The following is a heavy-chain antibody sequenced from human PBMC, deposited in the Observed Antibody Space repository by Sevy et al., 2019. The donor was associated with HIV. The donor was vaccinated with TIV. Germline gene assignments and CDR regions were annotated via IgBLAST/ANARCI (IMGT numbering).Heavy chain of an antibody. V-gene: IGHV4-38-2*02. D-gene: IGHD3-16*01. CDR2: IYHSGST. Sequence: SETLSLTCTVSGYSISSGYYWGWIRQPPGKGLEWIGSIYHSGSTYYNPSLKSRVTISVDTSKNQFSLKLSSVTAADTAVYYCARDSPTYDYVWSHGMDVWGQGTTVTVSS. CDR1: GYSISSGYY. J-gene: IGHJ6*02. CDR3: ARDSPTYDYVWSHGMDV.